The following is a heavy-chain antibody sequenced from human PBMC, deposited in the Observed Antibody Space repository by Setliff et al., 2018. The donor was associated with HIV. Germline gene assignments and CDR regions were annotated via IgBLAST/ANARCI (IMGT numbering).Heavy chain of an antibody. Sequence: SETLSLTCAVSGYSISSGYYWDWIRQPPGKGLEWIGTIYHSGSPSYNPSLKSRITLSLDTSKNHFSLRLTSVTAADTAVYYCATRPTYCSSTSCFVYWGQGALVTVSS. J-gene: IGHJ4*02. CDR2: IYHSGSP. CDR1: GYSISSGYY. V-gene: IGHV4-38-2*01. CDR3: ATRPTYCSSTSCFVY. D-gene: IGHD2-2*01.